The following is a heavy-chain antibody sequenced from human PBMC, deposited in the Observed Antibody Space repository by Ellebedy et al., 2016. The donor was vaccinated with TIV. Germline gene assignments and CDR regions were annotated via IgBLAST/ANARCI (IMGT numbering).Heavy chain of an antibody. D-gene: IGHD4-17*01. J-gene: IGHJ4*02. CDR3: ARDGAPPDYGDFYDY. Sequence: GESLKISCAASEFTFSSYWMHWVRQAPGKGLVWVSRINGDGSDTSYADSVKGRFTISRDNAKNTLYLQMNSLRAEDTAVYYCARDGAPPDYGDFYDYWGQGTLVTVSS. CDR2: INGDGSDT. CDR1: EFTFSSYW. V-gene: IGHV3-74*01.